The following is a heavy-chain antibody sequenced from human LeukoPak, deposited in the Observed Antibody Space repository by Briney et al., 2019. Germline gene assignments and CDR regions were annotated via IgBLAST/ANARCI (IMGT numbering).Heavy chain of an antibody. CDR1: GFTFNNYE. J-gene: IGHJ4*02. Sequence: GGSLRLSCATSGFTFNNYEMNWVRQAPGKGLEWVSYISSSGDTRYYAGSVKGRFTISRDNAKNSLYLQMNSLRADDTGVYYCAREGSYFFDDWGQGTLVTVSS. D-gene: IGHD1-26*01. CDR3: AREGSYFFDD. V-gene: IGHV3-48*03. CDR2: ISSSGDTR.